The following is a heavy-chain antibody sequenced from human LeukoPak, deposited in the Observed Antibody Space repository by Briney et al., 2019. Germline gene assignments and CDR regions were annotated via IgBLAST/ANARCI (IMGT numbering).Heavy chain of an antibody. D-gene: IGHD6-13*01. J-gene: IGHJ3*02. CDR3: ARGSGGAALKRGHAFDI. V-gene: IGHV4-34*01. Sequence: SETLSLTCAVYGGSFSGYYWSWIRQPPGRGLEWIGEINHSGSTNYNPSLKSRVTISVDTSKNQFSLKLSSVTAADTAVYYCARGSGGAALKRGHAFDIWGQGTMVTVSS. CDR1: GGSFSGYY. CDR2: INHSGST.